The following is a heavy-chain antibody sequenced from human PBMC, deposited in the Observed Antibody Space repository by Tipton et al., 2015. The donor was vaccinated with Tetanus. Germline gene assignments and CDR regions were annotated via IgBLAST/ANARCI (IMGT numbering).Heavy chain of an antibody. D-gene: IGHD6-19*01. J-gene: IGHJ4*02. Sequence: TLSLTCTVSGGSVTTNYWSWIRQPPGRGLEWIGEIYDSDSTVYNPPLKSRGAISMDTSKNQFTLKLNSVTAADTAVYYCARRNPSLAGFDYWGPGTLVTVSS. V-gene: IGHV4-59*08. CDR1: GGSVTTNY. CDR3: ARRNPSLAGFDY. CDR2: IYDSDST.